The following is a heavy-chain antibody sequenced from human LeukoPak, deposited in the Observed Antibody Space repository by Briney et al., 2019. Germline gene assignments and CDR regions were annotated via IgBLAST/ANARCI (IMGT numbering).Heavy chain of an antibody. J-gene: IGHJ4*02. V-gene: IGHV1-2*04. Sequence: ASVKVSCKASGYTFTGYYMHWVRQAPGQGLEWMGWINPNSGGTNYAQKFQGWVTMTRDTSISTAYMELSRLRSDDTAVYYCARASSVTWLFNPSYFDYWGQGTLVTVSS. CDR3: ARASSVTWLFNPSYFDY. D-gene: IGHD3-22*01. CDR1: GYTFTGYY. CDR2: INPNSGGT.